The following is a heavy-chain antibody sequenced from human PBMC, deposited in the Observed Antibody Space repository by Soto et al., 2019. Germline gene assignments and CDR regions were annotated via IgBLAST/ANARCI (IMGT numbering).Heavy chain of an antibody. CDR3: ARWSYLDY. J-gene: IGHJ4*02. CDR1: GFSFSSYA. Sequence: GGSLRLSCAASGFSFSSYAMSWVRQAPGKGLEWVSTISGSDGKTLYADSVKGRFSISRDTSKNTLYLQMNSLRADDTAVYYCARWSYLDYWGQGTRVTVSS. CDR2: ISGSDGKT. D-gene: IGHD3-3*01. V-gene: IGHV3-23*01.